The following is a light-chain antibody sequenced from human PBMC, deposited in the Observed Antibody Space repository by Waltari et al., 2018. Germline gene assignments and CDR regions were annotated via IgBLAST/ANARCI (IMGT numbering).Light chain of an antibody. CDR1: SSTIGNNY. J-gene: IGLJ7*01. CDR3: GTWDCSLSGAV. CDR2: ENT. V-gene: IGLV1-51*02. Sequence: QSVLTQPLSVSAAPGQRVTISCSGGSSTIGNNYVSWYRQFPGTAPKLLIYENTERPSGIPGRFSGSKSGTSATLDITGLQAGDEADYYCGTWDCSLSGAVFGGGTHLTVL.